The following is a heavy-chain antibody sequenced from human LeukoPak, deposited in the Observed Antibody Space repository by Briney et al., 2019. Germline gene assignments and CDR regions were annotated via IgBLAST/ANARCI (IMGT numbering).Heavy chain of an antibody. V-gene: IGHV4-39*01. D-gene: IGHD3-10*01. CDR1: GGSISSSSYY. J-gene: IGHJ5*02. CDR3: ARNVKLLWFGELLPWFDP. Sequence: SETLSPTCTVSGGSISSSSYYWGWIRQPPGKGLEWIGSIYYSGSTYYNPSLKSRVTISVDTSKNQFSLKLSSVTAADTAVYYCARNVKLLWFGELLPWFDPWGQGTLVTVSS. CDR2: IYYSGST.